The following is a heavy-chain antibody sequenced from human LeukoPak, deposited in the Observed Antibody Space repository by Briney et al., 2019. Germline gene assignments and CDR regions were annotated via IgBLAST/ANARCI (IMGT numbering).Heavy chain of an antibody. CDR1: GFTFSRFE. V-gene: IGHV3-48*03. CDR3: ARGLPLSGYLDAFDI. CDR2: ISSGTYI. Sequence: GGSLRLSCVASGFTFSRFEMNWVRRAPGKGLEWISHISSGTYIAYADSVKGRFTISRDNSKNTLYLQMNSLRVEDTAVYFCARGLPLSGYLDAFDIWGQGTMVTVSS. J-gene: IGHJ3*02. D-gene: IGHD3-22*01.